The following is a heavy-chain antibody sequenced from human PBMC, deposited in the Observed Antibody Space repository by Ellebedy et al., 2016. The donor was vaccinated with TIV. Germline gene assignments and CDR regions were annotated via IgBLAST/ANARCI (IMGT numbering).Heavy chain of an antibody. Sequence: MPSETLSLTCTVSGGSINNYYWSWIRQPAGKGLEWIGRIHSSGSTSYNPSLKSRVSMSVATSKNQVSLKFSSVMAADTAVYYCARGGSPMGEDYFDFWGQGTLVTVSS. J-gene: IGHJ4*02. CDR2: IHSSGST. V-gene: IGHV4-4*07. CDR3: ARGGSPMGEDYFDF. CDR1: GGSINNYY. D-gene: IGHD3-16*01.